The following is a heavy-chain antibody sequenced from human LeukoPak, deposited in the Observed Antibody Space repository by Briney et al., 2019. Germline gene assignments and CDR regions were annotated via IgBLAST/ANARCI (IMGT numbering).Heavy chain of an antibody. Sequence: GGSLRLSCAASGFTVSSNYMSWVRQAPGKGLEWVSVIYSGGSTYYADSVKGRFTISRENAKNSLYLQMNSLRAGDTAVYYCARAGSSGWYSFDYWGQGTLVTVSS. CDR2: IYSGGST. V-gene: IGHV3-53*01. CDR3: ARAGSSGWYSFDY. CDR1: GFTVSSNY. D-gene: IGHD6-19*01. J-gene: IGHJ4*02.